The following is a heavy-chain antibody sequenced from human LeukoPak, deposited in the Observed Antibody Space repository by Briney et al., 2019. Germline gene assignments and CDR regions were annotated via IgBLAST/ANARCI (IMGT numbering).Heavy chain of an antibody. V-gene: IGHV1-69*01. CDR3: ASLIGIVGATGDY. CDR2: IIPIFGTA. Sequence: ASVKVSCEASGGTFSSYAISWVRQAPGQGLEWMGGIIPIFGTANYAQKFQGRVTITADESTSTAYMELSSLRSEDTAVYYCASLIGIVGATGDYWGQGTLVTVSS. CDR1: GGTFSSYA. J-gene: IGHJ4*02. D-gene: IGHD1-26*01.